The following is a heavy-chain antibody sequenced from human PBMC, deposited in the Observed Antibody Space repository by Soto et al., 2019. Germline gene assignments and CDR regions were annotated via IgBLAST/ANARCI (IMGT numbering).Heavy chain of an antibody. D-gene: IGHD6-13*01. Sequence: EVQLVESGGGLVQPGGSLRLSCAASGFTFSSYWMNWVRQAPGKGLEWVANIKQDGSEKYYVDSVKGRVTIYRDNTKNSLYLQMNSLRAEDTAVYYCAREQLQVVIPDYWGQGTLVTVSS. CDR1: GFTFSSYW. CDR2: IKQDGSEK. J-gene: IGHJ4*02. V-gene: IGHV3-7*01. CDR3: AREQLQVVIPDY.